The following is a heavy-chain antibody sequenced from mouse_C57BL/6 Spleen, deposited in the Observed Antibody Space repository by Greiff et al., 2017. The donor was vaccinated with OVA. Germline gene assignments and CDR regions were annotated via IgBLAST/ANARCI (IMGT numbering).Heavy chain of an antibody. CDR3: VRGVLLRYAMDY. Sequence: DVQLQESGGGLVQPKGSLKLSCAASGFTFNTYAMHWVRQAPGKGLEWVARIRSKSSNYATYYADSVRDRFTISRDDSQSMLYLQMNNLKTEDTAMYYCVRGVLLRYAMDYWGQGTSVTVSS. CDR2: IRSKSSNYAT. CDR1: GFTFNTYA. D-gene: IGHD1-1*01. V-gene: IGHV10-3*01. J-gene: IGHJ4*01.